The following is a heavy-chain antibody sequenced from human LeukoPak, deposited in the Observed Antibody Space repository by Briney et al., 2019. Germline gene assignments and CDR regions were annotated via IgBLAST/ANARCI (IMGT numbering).Heavy chain of an antibody. D-gene: IGHD2-2*01. CDR1: GGSFSGYY. J-gene: IGHJ5*02. V-gene: IGHV4-34*01. CDR2: INHSGST. CDR3: ARGDVYLDP. Sequence: SETLSLTCAVYGGSFSGYYWSWIRQPPGKGLEWIGEINHSGSTNYNPSLKSRVTMSVDTSKNQFSLKLSSVTAADTAVYYCARGDVYLDPWGQGALVTVS.